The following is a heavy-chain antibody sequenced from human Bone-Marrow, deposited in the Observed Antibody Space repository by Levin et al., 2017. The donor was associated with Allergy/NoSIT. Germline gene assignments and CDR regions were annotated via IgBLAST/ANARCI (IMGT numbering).Heavy chain of an antibody. CDR2: INPNSGGT. Sequence: GESLKISCKASGYTFTGYYMHWVRQAPGQGLEWMGRINPNSGGTNYAQKFQGRVTMTRDTSISTAYMELSRLRSDDTAVYYCARDQGADIVVVVAASHAFDIWGQGTMVTVSS. D-gene: IGHD2-15*01. V-gene: IGHV1-2*06. J-gene: IGHJ3*02. CDR1: GYTFTGYY. CDR3: ARDQGADIVVVVAASHAFDI.